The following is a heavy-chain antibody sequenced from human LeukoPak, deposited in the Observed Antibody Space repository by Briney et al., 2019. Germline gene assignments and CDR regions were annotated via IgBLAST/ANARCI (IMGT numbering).Heavy chain of an antibody. D-gene: IGHD6-13*01. V-gene: IGHV1-18*01. Sequence: ASLRVSCKASGYTFNIYGFSWVRQAPGQGLEWMGWISAYNGNTNYAQKLQGRVTMTTDTSTSTAYMELRSLRSDDTAVYFCARVAWAAVNSFHHYYGMDVWGQGTTVIVSS. CDR3: ARVAWAAVNSFHHYYGMDV. CDR2: ISAYNGNT. J-gene: IGHJ6*02. CDR1: GYTFNIYG.